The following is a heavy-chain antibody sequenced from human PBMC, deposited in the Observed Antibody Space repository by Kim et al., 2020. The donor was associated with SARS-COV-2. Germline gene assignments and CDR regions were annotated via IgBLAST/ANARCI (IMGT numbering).Heavy chain of an antibody. CDR3: ARVSPYCSSTSCYIDY. J-gene: IGHJ4*02. D-gene: IGHD2-2*02. Sequence: SVKSRITINPDTTKNQFSLQLNSVTPEDTAVYYCARVSPYCSSTSCYIDYWGQGTLVTVSS. V-gene: IGHV6-1*01.